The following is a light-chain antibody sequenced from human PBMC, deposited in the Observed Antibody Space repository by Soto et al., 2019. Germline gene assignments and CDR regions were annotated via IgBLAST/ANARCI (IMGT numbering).Light chain of an antibody. CDR1: QDISNY. V-gene: IGKV1-27*01. CDR2: AAS. Sequence: DIQMTHSQSSLSASVGDRVTITCRASQDISNYLAWYQQRPGKVPKLLIYAASTLQSGVPSRFSGSGSGTDFTLTISSLQPEDVATYYCQKYNGAPVWFGQGTKVEIK. J-gene: IGKJ1*01. CDR3: QKYNGAPVW.